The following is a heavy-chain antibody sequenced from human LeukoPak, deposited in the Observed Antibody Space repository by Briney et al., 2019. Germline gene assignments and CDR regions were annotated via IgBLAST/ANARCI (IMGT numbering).Heavy chain of an antibody. V-gene: IGHV3-30*18. Sequence: GRSLRLSCATSGFTFSIYGMHWVRQAPGKGLEWLAVIAYDGSYDYYADSVKGRFSISRDDSKKTVYLQMNSLGPEDTALYYCAKDSILDHWGQGTLVTVSS. CDR3: AKDSILDH. CDR1: GFTFSIYG. J-gene: IGHJ4*02. CDR2: IAYDGSYD.